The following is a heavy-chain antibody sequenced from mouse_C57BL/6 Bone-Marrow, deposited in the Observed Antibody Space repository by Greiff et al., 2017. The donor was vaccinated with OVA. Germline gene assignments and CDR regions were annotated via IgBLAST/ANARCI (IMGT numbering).Heavy chain of an antibody. CDR2: VYPYNGGT. D-gene: IGHD2-1*01. CDR3: ARAHYCNFGGFAY. V-gene: IGHV1-36*01. J-gene: IGHJ3*01. CDR1: GFTFTDYY. Sequence: VQLQQSGPVLVKPGPSVKISCKASGFTFTDYYMHWVKQSHGKSLAWIGLVYPYNGGTSYNQKFKGKATLTVATSSSTAYMELNSLTSDDSAVYYCARAHYCNFGGFAYWGQGTLVTVSA.